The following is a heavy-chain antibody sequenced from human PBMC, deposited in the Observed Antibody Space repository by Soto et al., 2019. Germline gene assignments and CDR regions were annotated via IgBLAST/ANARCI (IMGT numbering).Heavy chain of an antibody. Sequence: PSETLSLTCTVSGGSISSYYWSWIRQPPGKGLEWIGYIYYSGSTNYNPSLKSRVTISVDTSKNQFSLKLSSVTAADTAVYYCARDSPRIAAAGTYYGMDVWGQGTTVTVSS. CDR1: GGSISSYY. D-gene: IGHD6-13*01. CDR3: ARDSPRIAAAGTYYGMDV. V-gene: IGHV4-59*01. J-gene: IGHJ6*02. CDR2: IYYSGST.